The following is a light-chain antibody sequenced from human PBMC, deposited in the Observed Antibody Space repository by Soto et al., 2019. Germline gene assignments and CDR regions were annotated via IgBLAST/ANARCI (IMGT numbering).Light chain of an antibody. V-gene: IGKV3-20*01. Sequence: EIVLTQSPGTLSLSPGERATLSCRASQSVSSSYLAWYQLKPGQAPRLLIYGASSRATGIPDRFSGSGSGTDFTLIISRLEPEDFAVYYCQQYGSYPSTFGGGTKVEIK. J-gene: IGKJ4*01. CDR2: GAS. CDR1: QSVSSSY. CDR3: QQYGSYPST.